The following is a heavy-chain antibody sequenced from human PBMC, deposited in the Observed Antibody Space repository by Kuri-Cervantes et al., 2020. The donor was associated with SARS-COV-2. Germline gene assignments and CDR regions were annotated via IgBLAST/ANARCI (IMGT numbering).Heavy chain of an antibody. CDR3: AKVGAGYCSGGSCDSVVVD. D-gene: IGHD2-15*01. CDR2: INSDGSST. CDR1: GFTFSSYA. J-gene: IGHJ4*02. Sequence: GGSLRLSCAASGFTFSSYAMHWVRQAPGKGLVWVSRINSDGSSTSYADSVKGRFTISRDNAKNTLYLQMNSLRAEDTAVYYCAKVGAGYCSGGSCDSVVVDWGQGTLVTVSS. V-gene: IGHV3-74*01.